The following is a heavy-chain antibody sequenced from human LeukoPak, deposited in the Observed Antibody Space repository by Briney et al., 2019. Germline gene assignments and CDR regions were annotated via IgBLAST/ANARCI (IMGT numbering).Heavy chain of an antibody. Sequence: GGSLRLSCAASGFTFSSYGVHWVRQAPGKGLEWVAVIWYDGSNKYYADSVKGRFTISRDNSKNTLYLQMNSLRAEDTAVYYCARDLGGELTGYYFDYWGQGTLVTVSS. D-gene: IGHD1-7*01. J-gene: IGHJ4*02. V-gene: IGHV3-33*01. CDR1: GFTFSSYG. CDR2: IWYDGSNK. CDR3: ARDLGGELTGYYFDY.